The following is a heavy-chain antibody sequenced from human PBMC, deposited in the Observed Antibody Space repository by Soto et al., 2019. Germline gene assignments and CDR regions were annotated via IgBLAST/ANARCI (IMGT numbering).Heavy chain of an antibody. J-gene: IGHJ4*02. Sequence: QVQLVQSGAEVKKPGASVKVSCKASGYTFTSYGISWVRQAPGQGLEWMGWISAYNGNTNYAQKLQGSVTMTTDTSTRTEYMEMRSLRSEDTAVYYCARDRYDYIWGSDSNIGYYFDYWGQGPLVTVSS. V-gene: IGHV1-18*01. D-gene: IGHD3-16*02. CDR1: GYTFTSYG. CDR2: ISAYNGNT. CDR3: ARDRYDYIWGSDSNIGYYFDY.